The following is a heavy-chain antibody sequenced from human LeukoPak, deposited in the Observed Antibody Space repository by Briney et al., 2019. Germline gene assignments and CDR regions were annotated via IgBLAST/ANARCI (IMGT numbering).Heavy chain of an antibody. CDR1: GYPISSGYY. J-gene: IGHJ5*02. CDR3: ARVGTPYHYDSSAYPGGWFDP. V-gene: IGHV4-38-2*02. Sequence: SETLSLTCTVSGYPISSGYYWGWIRQPPGKGLEWIGSIYHSGSTYYNPSLKSRVTISVDTSKNQFSQKLSSVTAADTAVYYCARVGTPYHYDSSAYPGGWFDPWGQGTLVTVSS. CDR2: IYHSGST. D-gene: IGHD3-22*01.